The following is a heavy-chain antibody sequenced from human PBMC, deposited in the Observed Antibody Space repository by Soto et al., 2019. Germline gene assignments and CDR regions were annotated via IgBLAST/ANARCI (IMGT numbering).Heavy chain of an antibody. CDR2: ISGSGGST. CDR3: AQLPAAIPYYYYCMDV. J-gene: IGHJ6*03. V-gene: IGHV3-23*01. CDR1: GFTFSSYA. D-gene: IGHD2-2*01. Sequence: EVQLLESGGGLVQPGGSLRLSCAASGFTFSSYAMSWVRQAPGKGLEWVSAISGSGGSTYYADSVKGRFTISRDNSKNTLYLQMNSLRAEDTAVYYCAQLPAAIPYYYYCMDVWGKGTTVTVSS.